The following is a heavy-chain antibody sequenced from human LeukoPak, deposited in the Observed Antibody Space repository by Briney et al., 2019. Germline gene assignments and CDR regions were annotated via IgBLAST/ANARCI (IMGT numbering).Heavy chain of an antibody. V-gene: IGHV4-39*01. CDR2: IYYSGST. D-gene: IGHD3-3*01. CDR1: GGSIRSTSYY. CDR3: GRLFYDFWSGHYYYYMDV. J-gene: IGHJ6*03. Sequence: SETLSLTCTVSGGSIRSTSYYWGWIRQPPGKGLEWIGSIYYSGSTYYNPSLKSRVTISVDTSKNQFSLKLSSVTAADTGVYYCGRLFYDFWSGHYYYYMDVWGKGTTVTVSS.